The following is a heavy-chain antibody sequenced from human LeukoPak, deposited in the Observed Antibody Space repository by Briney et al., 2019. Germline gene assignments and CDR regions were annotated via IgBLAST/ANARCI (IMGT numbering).Heavy chain of an antibody. Sequence: ASVKVSCKASGYTFTSYDINWVRQATGQGLGWMGWMNPNSGNTGYAQKFQGRVTLTGNTSMSTAYMELSSLRSDDTAVYYCARDFVVVPAAMEAFDIWGQGTMVTVSS. J-gene: IGHJ3*02. CDR1: GYTFTSYD. D-gene: IGHD2-2*01. V-gene: IGHV1-8*01. CDR2: MNPNSGNT. CDR3: ARDFVVVPAAMEAFDI.